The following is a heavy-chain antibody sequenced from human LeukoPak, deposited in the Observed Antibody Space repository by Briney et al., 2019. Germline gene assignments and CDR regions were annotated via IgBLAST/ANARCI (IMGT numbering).Heavy chain of an antibody. CDR2: IYYSGSS. Sequence: SETLSLTCTVSGGSISSYYWTWIRQPPGKGLEWIGYIYYSGSSNYNPSLKSRVTISVDTSKNHFSLKLSSVTAADTAVYYCARDRRYYDTSGTVYYDAMDVWGQGTTVTVSS. CDR3: ARDRRYYDTSGTVYYDAMDV. V-gene: IGHV4-59*01. CDR1: GGSISSYY. D-gene: IGHD3-22*01. J-gene: IGHJ6*02.